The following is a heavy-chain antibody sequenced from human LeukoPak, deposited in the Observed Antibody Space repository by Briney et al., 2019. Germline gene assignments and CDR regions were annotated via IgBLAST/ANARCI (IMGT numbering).Heavy chain of an antibody. CDR3: AREGLGIAAAENAFDI. CDR1: GFTFSSYA. D-gene: IGHD6-13*01. J-gene: IGHJ3*02. Sequence: GGSLRLSCAASGFTFSSYAMHWVRQAPGKGLEWVAVISYDGSNKYYADSVKGRFTISRDNSKNTLYLQMNSLRAEDTAVYYCAREGLGIAAAENAFDIWGQGTMVTVSS. V-gene: IGHV3-30-3*01. CDR2: ISYDGSNK.